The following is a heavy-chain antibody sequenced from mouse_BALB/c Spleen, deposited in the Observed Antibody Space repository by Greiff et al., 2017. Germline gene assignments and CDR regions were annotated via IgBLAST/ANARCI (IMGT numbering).Heavy chain of an antibody. CDR3: AREKGYPQAWFAY. CDR1: GYSITSGYY. D-gene: IGHD2-2*01. V-gene: IGHV3-6*02. CDR2: ISYDGSN. Sequence: EVKLQESGPGLVKPSQSLSLTCSVTGYSITSGYYWNWIRQFPGNKLEWMGYISYDGSNNYNPSLKNRISITRDTSKNQFFLKLNSVTTEDTATYYCAREKGYPQAWFAYWGQGTLVTVSA. J-gene: IGHJ3*01.